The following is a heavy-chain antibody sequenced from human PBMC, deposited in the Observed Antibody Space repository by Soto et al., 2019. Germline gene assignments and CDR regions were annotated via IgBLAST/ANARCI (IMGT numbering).Heavy chain of an antibody. V-gene: IGHV4-34*01. Sequence: PSETLSLTCAVYGGSFSGYYWSWIRQPPGKGLEWIGEINHSGSTNYNPSLKSRVTISVDTSKNQFSLKLSSVTAADTAVYYCARSYGDYLNFDYWGQGTLVTVSS. CDR3: ARSYGDYLNFDY. CDR2: INHSGST. J-gene: IGHJ4*02. D-gene: IGHD4-17*01. CDR1: GGSFSGYY.